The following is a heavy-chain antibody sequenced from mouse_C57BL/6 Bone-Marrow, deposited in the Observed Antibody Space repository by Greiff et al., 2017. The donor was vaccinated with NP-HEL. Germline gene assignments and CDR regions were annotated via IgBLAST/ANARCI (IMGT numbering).Heavy chain of an antibody. V-gene: IGHV14-3*01. J-gene: IGHJ3*01. CDR1: GFNIKNTY. CDR2: IDPANGNT. D-gene: IGHD2-3*01. CDR3: AGIDDGYRQFAY. Sequence: VQLQQSVAELVRPGASVKLSCTASGFNIKNTYMPWVKQRPEQGLEWIGRIDPANGNTTYAPKFQGKATIPADTSSNTAYLQRSSLTSEGTAIYYFAGIDDGYRQFAYWGQGTLVTVSA.